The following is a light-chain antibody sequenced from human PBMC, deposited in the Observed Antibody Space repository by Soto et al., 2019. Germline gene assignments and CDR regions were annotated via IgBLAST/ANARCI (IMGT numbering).Light chain of an antibody. CDR1: QSLLHSTGYNY. V-gene: IGKV2-28*01. Sequence: DIVMTQSPLSLPVTPGEPASISCRSSQSLLHSTGYNYLDWYLQKPGQSPQLLIYLGSNRASGVPVRFSGSGSGTDFTLKISRVEAEDVGVYYCMQALPPWTFGQGTKVEIK. J-gene: IGKJ1*01. CDR3: MQALPPWT. CDR2: LGS.